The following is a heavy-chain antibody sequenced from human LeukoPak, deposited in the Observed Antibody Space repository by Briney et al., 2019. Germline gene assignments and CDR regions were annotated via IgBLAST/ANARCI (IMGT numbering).Heavy chain of an antibody. CDR3: ARGRYSSSSAHWYWFDP. D-gene: IGHD6-6*01. CDR1: GFTFSTYS. J-gene: IGHJ5*02. Sequence: GGSLRLSCAASGFTFSTYSMNWVRQAPGKGLEWVSYIDSSGTTVYYADSVKGRFTISRDNAENSLYLQMNSLRAEDTAVYYCARGRYSSSSAHWYWFDPWGQGTLVTVSS. V-gene: IGHV3-48*01. CDR2: IDSSGTTV.